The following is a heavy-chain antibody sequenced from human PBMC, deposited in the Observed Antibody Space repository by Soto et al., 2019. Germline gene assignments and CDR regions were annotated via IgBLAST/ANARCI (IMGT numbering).Heavy chain of an antibody. CDR1: GGSISSYY. CDR2: IYYSGST. Sequence: PSETLSITCTVSGGSISSYYWSWIRQPPGKGLEWIGYIYYSGSTNYNPSLKSRVTISVDTSKNQFSLKLSSVTAADTAVYYCARVGHYDFWSGYGTKNGMDVWGQGTTVTVSS. D-gene: IGHD3-3*01. CDR3: ARVGHYDFWSGYGTKNGMDV. J-gene: IGHJ6*02. V-gene: IGHV4-59*01.